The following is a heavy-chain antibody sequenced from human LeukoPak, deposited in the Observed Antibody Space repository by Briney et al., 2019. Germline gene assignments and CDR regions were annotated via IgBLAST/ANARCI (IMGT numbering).Heavy chain of an antibody. Sequence: ASVKVSCKASGYTFTSYGISWVRQAPGQGLEWMGWISAYNGNTNYAQKLQGRVTMTTDTSTSTAYMELRSLRSDDTAVYYCARDRGSSGWYSYYYYYYGMDVWGQGTAVTVPS. D-gene: IGHD6-19*01. J-gene: IGHJ6*02. CDR2: ISAYNGNT. CDR1: GYTFTSYG. V-gene: IGHV1-18*01. CDR3: ARDRGSSGWYSYYYYYYGMDV.